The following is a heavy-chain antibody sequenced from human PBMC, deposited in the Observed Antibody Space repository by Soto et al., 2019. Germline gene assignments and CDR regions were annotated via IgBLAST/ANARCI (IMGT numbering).Heavy chain of an antibody. J-gene: IGHJ3*02. Sequence: RLACAASGFTFSDVCMSWVRQAPGQGLERVGRIKKKTDGGTAAYAAPVKGRFTISRDDSKNTVYLQMNSLKTEDTDVYYCVREGGPVDAFDIWGLGTLVTVSS. CDR3: VREGGPVDAFDI. CDR1: GFTFSDVC. D-gene: IGHD3-16*01. CDR2: IKKKTDGGTA. V-gene: IGHV3-15*01.